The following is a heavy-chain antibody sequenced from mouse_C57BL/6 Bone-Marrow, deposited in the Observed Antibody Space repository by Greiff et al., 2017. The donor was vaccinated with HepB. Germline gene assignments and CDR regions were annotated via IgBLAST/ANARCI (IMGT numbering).Heavy chain of an antibody. CDR3: ARDDYPTYAMDY. CDR1: GYTFTSYW. CDR2: IHPNSGST. Sequence: QVQLQQPGAELVKPGASVKLSCKASGYTFTSYWVHWVKQRPGQGLEWIGMIHPNSGSTNYNEKFKSKATLTVDKSSSTAYMQLSSLTSEDSAVYYCARDDYPTYAMDYWGQGTSVTVSS. D-gene: IGHD2-4*01. V-gene: IGHV1-64*01. J-gene: IGHJ4*01.